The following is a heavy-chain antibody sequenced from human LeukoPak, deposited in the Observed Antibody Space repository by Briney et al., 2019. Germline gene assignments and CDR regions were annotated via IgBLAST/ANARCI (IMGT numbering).Heavy chain of an antibody. CDR1: GGSINNYY. CDR3: ARSRVLDYYFDY. Sequence: SETLSLTCTVSGGSINNYYWNWIRQPAGKGLEWIGRLYSSGSTDYNPSLKSRVTMSVDTSKNQFSLKLISVTAADTAVYYCARSRVLDYYFDYWGQGTLVTVSS. D-gene: IGHD4/OR15-4a*01. CDR2: LYSSGST. V-gene: IGHV4-4*07. J-gene: IGHJ4*02.